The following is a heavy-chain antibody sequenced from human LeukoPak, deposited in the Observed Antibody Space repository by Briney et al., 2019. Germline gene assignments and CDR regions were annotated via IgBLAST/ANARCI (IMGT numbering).Heavy chain of an antibody. Sequence: SETLSLTCEVSGASMSSYFWTWIRQPPGKGLQWIGYVYHSGSTNYNPSLKSRVTISVDTSKNQFSLKLSSVTAADTAVYYCARVSSGGIVDYWGQGTLVTVSS. CDR3: ARVSSGGIVDY. CDR2: VYHSGST. J-gene: IGHJ4*02. D-gene: IGHD4-23*01. CDR1: GASMSSYF. V-gene: IGHV4-59*01.